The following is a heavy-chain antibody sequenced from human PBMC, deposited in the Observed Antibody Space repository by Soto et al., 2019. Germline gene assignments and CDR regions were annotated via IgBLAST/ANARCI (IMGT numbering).Heavy chain of an antibody. D-gene: IGHD1-1*01. Sequence: GGSLRLSCAASGFTFSNYGMHWVRQAPGKGLEWVAVIWYDGSNKYYGDSVKGRFTISRDNSKNTLYLQMSSLRSEDTAVYYCARGHPELEPQNWFDPWGQGTLVTVSS. CDR1: GFTFSNYG. J-gene: IGHJ5*02. CDR2: IWYDGSNK. V-gene: IGHV3-33*01. CDR3: ARGHPELEPQNWFDP.